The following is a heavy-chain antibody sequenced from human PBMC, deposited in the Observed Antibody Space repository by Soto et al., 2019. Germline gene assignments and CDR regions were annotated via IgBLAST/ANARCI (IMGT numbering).Heavy chain of an antibody. CDR1: GFTFSSYG. V-gene: IGHV3-30*18. J-gene: IGHJ4*02. CDR2: VSYDGSYK. CDR3: AKISGDYDPYFDH. D-gene: IGHD4-17*01. Sequence: QVQLVESGGGVVQPGRSLRLSCAASGFTFSSYGMHWVRQAPGKGLEWVAGVSYDGSYKYYADSVQGRFTISRDNSKNTLYLQMNSLRAEDTAVYYCAKISGDYDPYFDHWGQGTLVTVSS.